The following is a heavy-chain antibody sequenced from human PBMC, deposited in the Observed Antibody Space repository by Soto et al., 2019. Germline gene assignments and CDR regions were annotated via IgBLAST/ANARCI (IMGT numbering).Heavy chain of an antibody. Sequence: SETLSLTCTVSGGSISGYYWTWIRQPAGKGLEWIGRIYTSGSTNYNPSLKSRVTISVDTSKNQFSLKLSSVTAADTAVYYCARGRYAIWFDPWGQGTLVTVSS. V-gene: IGHV4-4*07. D-gene: IGHD3-16*01. CDR1: GGSISGYY. CDR2: IYTSGST. CDR3: ARGRYAIWFDP. J-gene: IGHJ5*02.